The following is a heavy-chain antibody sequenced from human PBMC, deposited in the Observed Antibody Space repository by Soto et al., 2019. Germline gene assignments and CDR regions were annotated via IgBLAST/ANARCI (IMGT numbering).Heavy chain of an antibody. CDR3: ARFFLYSRSGDYYGMVV. V-gene: IGHV3-30*04. J-gene: IGHJ6*04. D-gene: IGHD6-6*01. Sequence: QVQLVESGGGVVQPGRSLRLSCAASGFTFSSYSMHWVRQAPGKGLWWVAVISYDGSSKYSADSVKGRFTISRDNSKNTRYLRMISLRAEDTAVYYGARFFLYSRSGDYYGMVVWFKGSTVTVSS. CDR2: ISYDGSSK. CDR1: GFTFSSYS.